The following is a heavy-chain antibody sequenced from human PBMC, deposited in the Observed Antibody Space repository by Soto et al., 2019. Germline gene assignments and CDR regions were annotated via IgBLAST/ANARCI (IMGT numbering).Heavy chain of an antibody. J-gene: IGHJ4*02. CDR2: ISAYSGNT. Sequence: QVQLVQSGAEVKKPGASVKVSCKASGYTFTSYGIGWVRQAPGQGLEWMGWISAYSGNTNYAKKLQGRFTMTTDTSTTTAYMVRRRPTSDATAFYYGAVDSGISSQSPDDWGQGTLVTVSS. CDR3: AVDSGISSQSPDD. D-gene: IGHD1-26*01. V-gene: IGHV1-18*01. CDR1: GYTFTSYG.